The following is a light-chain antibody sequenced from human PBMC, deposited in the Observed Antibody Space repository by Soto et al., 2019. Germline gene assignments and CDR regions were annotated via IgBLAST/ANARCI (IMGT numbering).Light chain of an antibody. V-gene: IGLV2-14*01. J-gene: IGLJ1*01. CDR2: DVS. CDR3: CSYTSTYTRV. CDR1: SSDVGGYNY. Sequence: QSALIQPASVSGSPGQSITISCTGTSSDVGGYNYVSWYQQHPGKAPKLMIYDVSNRPSGVSNRFSGSKSDNTASLAISGLQPEDEADYYCCSYTSTYTRVFGTGTKVTVL.